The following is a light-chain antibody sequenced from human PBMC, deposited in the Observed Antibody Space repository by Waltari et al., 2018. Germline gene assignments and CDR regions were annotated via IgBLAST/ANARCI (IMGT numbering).Light chain of an antibody. CDR1: QDISNQ. CDR2: DAS. CDR3: QETNPFPFT. Sequence: DIQMTQSPSSVSASVGDTVTITCRASQDISNQLTWYQQKPGKAPKFLIYDASTLESGVPQSSSGSGSGTDFPLTVRSLQPEDFPTSYCQETNPFPFTFGQGTRLEI. J-gene: IGKJ5*01. V-gene: IGKV1D-12*01.